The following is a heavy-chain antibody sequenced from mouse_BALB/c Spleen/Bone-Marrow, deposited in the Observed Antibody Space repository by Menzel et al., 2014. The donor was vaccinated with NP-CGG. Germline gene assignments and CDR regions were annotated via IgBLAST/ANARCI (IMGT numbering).Heavy chain of an antibody. D-gene: IGHD1-2*01. CDR1: GFSLTSYG. CDR3: ARRLRTGGYYAMDY. CDR2: IWAGGST. Sequence: VKLVESGPGLVAPSQSLSITCTVSGFSLTSYGVHWVRQPPGKGLEWLGVIWAGGSTNYNSALMSRLSISKDNSKSQVFLKMNSLQTDDTATYYCARRLRTGGYYAMDYWGQGTSVTVSS. J-gene: IGHJ4*01. V-gene: IGHV2-9*02.